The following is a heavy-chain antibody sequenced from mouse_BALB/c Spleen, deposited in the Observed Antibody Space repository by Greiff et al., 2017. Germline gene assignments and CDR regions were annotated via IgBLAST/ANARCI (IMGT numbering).Heavy chain of an antibody. J-gene: IGHJ1*01. CDR2: ISYSGST. V-gene: IGHV3-2*02. Sequence: EVQLKESGPGLVKPSQSLSLTCTVTGYSITSDYAWNWIRQFPGNKLEWMGYISYSGSTSYNPSLKSRISITRDTSKNQFFLQLNSVTTEDTATYYCARWGYGYWYFDVWGAGTTVTVSS. D-gene: IGHD3-1*01. CDR3: ARWGYGYWYFDV. CDR1: GYSITSDYA.